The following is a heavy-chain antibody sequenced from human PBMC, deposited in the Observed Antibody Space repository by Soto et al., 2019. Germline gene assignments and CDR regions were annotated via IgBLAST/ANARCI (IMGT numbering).Heavy chain of an antibody. J-gene: IGHJ5*02. D-gene: IGHD3-22*01. CDR2: ISYDGSNK. CDR1: GFTFSSYA. Sequence: PGGSLRLSCAASGFTFSSYAMHWVRHAPGKGLEWVAVISYDGSNKYYADSVKGRFTISRDNSKNTLYLQMNSLRAEDTAVYYCARGLPYYYDSSGYYSWFDPWGQGTLVTVSS. V-gene: IGHV3-30-3*01. CDR3: ARGLPYYYDSSGYYSWFDP.